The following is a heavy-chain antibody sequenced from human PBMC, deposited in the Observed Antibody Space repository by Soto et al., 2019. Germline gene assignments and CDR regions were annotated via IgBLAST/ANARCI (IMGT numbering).Heavy chain of an antibody. CDR3: ARVVGALGHWFDP. Sequence: ASVKVYCKASGYTFTSYGISLVRQAPGQGLEWMGRISAYNGNTNYAQKLQGRVTMTTDTPTSTAYMELRSLRSDDTAVYYCARVVGALGHWFDPWGQGTLVTVS. J-gene: IGHJ5*02. CDR2: ISAYNGNT. V-gene: IGHV1-18*01. CDR1: GYTFTSYG. D-gene: IGHD1-26*01.